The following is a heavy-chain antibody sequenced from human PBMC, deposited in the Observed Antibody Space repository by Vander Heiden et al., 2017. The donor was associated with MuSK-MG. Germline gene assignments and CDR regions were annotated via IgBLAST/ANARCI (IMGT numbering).Heavy chain of an antibody. J-gene: IGHJ3*02. CDR3: ARDLQKWLSRDACDI. CDR2: IWYDGSNK. Sequence: QVQLVQSGGGVVQPGRSLRLSCAASGFNFNTYGLHWVRQAPGKGLEWVALIWYDGSNKYYGDSVKGRFTISRDNSKNTLYLQMNSLRAEDTAVYYCARDLQKWLSRDACDIWGQGTMVTVSS. CDR1: GFNFNTYG. V-gene: IGHV3-33*01. D-gene: IGHD6-19*01.